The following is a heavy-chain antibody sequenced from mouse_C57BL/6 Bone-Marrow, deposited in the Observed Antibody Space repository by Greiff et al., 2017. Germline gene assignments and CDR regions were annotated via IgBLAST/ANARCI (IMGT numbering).Heavy chain of an antibody. CDR3: AREGITPFAY. CDR2: ISYDGSN. J-gene: IGHJ3*01. D-gene: IGHD1-1*01. Sequence: EVQLQESGPGLVKPSQSLSLTCSVTGYSITSGYYWNWIRQFPGNKREWMGYISYDGSNNYNPSLKNRISITRDPSKNQFFLTLKSVTTENTATYYCAREGITPFAYWGQGTLVTVSA. V-gene: IGHV3-6*01. CDR1: GYSITSGYY.